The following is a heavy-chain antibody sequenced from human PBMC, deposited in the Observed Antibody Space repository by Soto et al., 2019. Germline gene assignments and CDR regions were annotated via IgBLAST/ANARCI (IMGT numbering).Heavy chain of an antibody. CDR3: GREGGYSYGLGWGPAFDP. J-gene: IGHJ5*02. CDR2: IIPLFGTP. Sequence: QVHLVQSGAEVKKPGSSVTVSCKSSGYTFRRHAISWVRQVPGQGLEWMGGIIPLFGTPNYAQKFKGRVTISADELTSTAYMEPRGPRAEGTGGYSCGREGGYSYGLGWGPAFDPWGQGTLVSVSS. V-gene: IGHV1-69*01. CDR1: GYTFRRHA. D-gene: IGHD5-18*01.